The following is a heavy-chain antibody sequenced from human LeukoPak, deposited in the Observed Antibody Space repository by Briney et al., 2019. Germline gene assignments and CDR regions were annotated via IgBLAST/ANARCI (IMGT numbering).Heavy chain of an antibody. V-gene: IGHV1-69*13. CDR2: IIPIFGTA. Sequence: ASVKVSCKASGYTFTSYGISWVRQAPGQGLEWMGGIIPIFGTANYAQKFQGRVTITADESTSTAYMELSSLRSEDTAVYYCARDVGRQPSSLGNWFDPWGQGTLVTVSS. J-gene: IGHJ5*02. CDR3: ARDVGRQPSSLGNWFDP. D-gene: IGHD3-10*01. CDR1: GYTFTSYG.